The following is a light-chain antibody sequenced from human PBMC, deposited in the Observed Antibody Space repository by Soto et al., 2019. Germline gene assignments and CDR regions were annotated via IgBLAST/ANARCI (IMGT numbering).Light chain of an antibody. Sequence: DIQMTQSPSTLSASVGDRVTITCRASQSISSWLAWYQQKPGKAPKLLIYKASSLESGVPSRFSGSGSGTEFTLTISILQPDDFAMYYCQQYNSYSVTFGQGTKVEIK. CDR1: QSISSW. CDR3: QQYNSYSVT. CDR2: KAS. J-gene: IGKJ1*01. V-gene: IGKV1-5*03.